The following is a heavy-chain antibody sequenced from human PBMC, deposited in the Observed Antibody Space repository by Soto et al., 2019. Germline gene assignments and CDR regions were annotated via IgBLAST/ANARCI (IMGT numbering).Heavy chain of an antibody. V-gene: IGHV1-69*01. J-gene: IGHJ6*02. CDR3: AGTVEIPYFHGMDV. CDR1: GGTLRSHA. D-gene: IGHD4-4*01. Sequence: QVQLVQSGAEVKKPGSSVRVSCKASGGTLRSHAINWVRQAPGQGLEWMGGIIPIFGSPYYAQTFQGRVTITAVESSISVYMELSRLRAEETAVHYLAGTVEIPYFHGMDVWGPGTTVTVS. CDR2: IIPIFGSP.